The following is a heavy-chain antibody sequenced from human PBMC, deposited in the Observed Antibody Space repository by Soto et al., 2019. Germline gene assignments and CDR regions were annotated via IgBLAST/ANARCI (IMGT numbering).Heavy chain of an antibody. CDR3: ARDRQYSQFWSGCQNEGPCAMDV. V-gene: IGHV4-34*02. J-gene: IGHJ6*02. Sequence: QVQLQQWGAGLLKPSETLSLTCAVYGGSFSGYYWTWIRQAPGKGLEWIGEINHCGGTNYNSSLNSRVTISVDTSKNQCSLILYSVTAADTAVYYCARDRQYSQFWSGCQNEGPCAMDVWGQGTTVTVSS. CDR2: INHCGGT. CDR1: GGSFSGYY. D-gene: IGHD3-3*01.